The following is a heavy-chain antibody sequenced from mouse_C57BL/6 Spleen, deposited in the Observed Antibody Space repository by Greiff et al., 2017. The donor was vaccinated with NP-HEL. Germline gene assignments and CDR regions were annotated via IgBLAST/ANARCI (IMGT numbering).Heavy chain of an antibody. CDR1: GYTFTDYY. D-gene: IGHD2-2*01. Sequence: VQLQQSGPVLVKPGASVKMSCKASGYTFTDYYMNWVKQSHGKSLEWIGVINPYNGGTSYNQKFKGKATLTVDKSSSTAYMELNSLTSEDSAVYYCAREGGYLDYWGQGTTLTVSS. CDR3: AREGGYLDY. V-gene: IGHV1-19*01. J-gene: IGHJ2*01. CDR2: INPYNGGT.